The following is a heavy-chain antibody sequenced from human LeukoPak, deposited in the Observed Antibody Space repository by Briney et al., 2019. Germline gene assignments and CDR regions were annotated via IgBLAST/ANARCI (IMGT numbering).Heavy chain of an antibody. D-gene: IGHD6-6*01. Sequence: GGTLRLSCAASGFTFSSYAMSWLRQAPGKGLEWVSAISGSGGSTYYADSVKGRFTISRDNSKNKLYLQMNSLRAEDTAVYYCAKSYSSSPTDGFDIWGQGTMVTVSS. J-gene: IGHJ3*02. CDR1: GFTFSSYA. V-gene: IGHV3-23*01. CDR3: AKSYSSSPTDGFDI. CDR2: ISGSGGST.